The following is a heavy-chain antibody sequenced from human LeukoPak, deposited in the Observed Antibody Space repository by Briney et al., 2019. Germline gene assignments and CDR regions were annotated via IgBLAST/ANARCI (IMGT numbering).Heavy chain of an antibody. CDR1: GGSISSGSYY. CDR3: ASSSGYFPFGLDY. J-gene: IGHJ4*02. CDR2: ITHSGST. Sequence: SETLSLTCTVSGGSISSGSYYWSWIRQPAGKGLEWIGEITHSGSTNYNPSLKTRVTMSLDTSRNQLSLRLRSVTAADTAVYYCASSSGYFPFGLDYWGQGTLVTVSS. V-gene: IGHV4-61*10. D-gene: IGHD3-22*01.